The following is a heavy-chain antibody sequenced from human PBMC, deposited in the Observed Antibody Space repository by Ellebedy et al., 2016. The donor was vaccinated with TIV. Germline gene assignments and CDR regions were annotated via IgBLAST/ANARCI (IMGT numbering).Heavy chain of an antibody. D-gene: IGHD3-16*01. CDR3: ARETDQLGEGWFDP. CDR2: INHSGST. J-gene: IGHJ5*02. V-gene: IGHV4-34*01. Sequence: SETLSLXCAVYGGSFSGYYWSWIRQPPGKGLEWIGEINHSGSTYYNPSLQSRVIISVDTSKNQFSLKLSSVIAADTAIYYCARETDQLGEGWFDPWGQGTLVTVSS. CDR1: GGSFSGYY.